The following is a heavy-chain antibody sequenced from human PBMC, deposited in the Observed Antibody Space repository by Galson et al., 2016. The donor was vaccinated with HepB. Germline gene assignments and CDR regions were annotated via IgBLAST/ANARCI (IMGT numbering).Heavy chain of an antibody. Sequence: SLRLSCAASGFTFSSYAMTWVRQAPGKGLEWVALISNDGNNKYYVDSVKGRFTISRDKSKNTLYLQMNSLRAEDTAVYYCAKDLVAGAVDDGLDVWGQGTTVTVSS. CDR3: AKDLVAGAVDDGLDV. V-gene: IGHV3-30*18. J-gene: IGHJ6*02. CDR1: GFTFSSYA. D-gene: IGHD6-19*01. CDR2: ISNDGNNK.